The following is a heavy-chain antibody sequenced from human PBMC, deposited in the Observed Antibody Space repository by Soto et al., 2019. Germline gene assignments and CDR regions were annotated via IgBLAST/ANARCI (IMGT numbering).Heavy chain of an antibody. CDR1: GGSISSYY. CDR3: VGLVGATPPSYYYYGMDV. V-gene: IGHV4-59*08. Sequence: SETLSLTCTVSGGSISSYYWSWIRQPPGKGLEWIGYIYYSGSTNYNPSLKSRVTISVDTSKNQFSLKLSSVTAADTAVYYCVGLVGATPPSYYYYGMDVWGQGTTVTVSS. J-gene: IGHJ6*02. D-gene: IGHD1-26*01. CDR2: IYYSGST.